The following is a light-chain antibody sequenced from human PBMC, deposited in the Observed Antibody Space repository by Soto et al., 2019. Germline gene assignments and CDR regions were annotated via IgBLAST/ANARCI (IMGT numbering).Light chain of an antibody. CDR2: AAS. V-gene: IGKV1-27*01. CDR3: QEYNSAPRT. J-gene: IGKJ1*01. Sequence: DIQMTQSPSSLSASVGDRVTITCRASQGISNYLAWYQQKPGKVPKLLIYAASTLQSGVPSRFSVSGSGTDFPLTISSLQPEDVATYHCQEYNSAPRTFGQGTKVEIK. CDR1: QGISNY.